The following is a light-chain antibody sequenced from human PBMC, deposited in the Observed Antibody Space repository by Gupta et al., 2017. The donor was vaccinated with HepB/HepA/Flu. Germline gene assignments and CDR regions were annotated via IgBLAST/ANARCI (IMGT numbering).Light chain of an antibody. CDR2: EVN. V-gene: IGLV2-23*02. CDR1: SSDVGNYNL. CDR3: CSYGGSSTLSVV. Sequence: QPALTQPASVSGSPGQAITISCTGTSSDVGNYNLVSWYQHHPGKAPKLIIYEVNKRPSGVSNRFSGSKSGNTASLTISGLQAEDEADYYCCSYGGSSTLSVVLGGGTKLNVL. J-gene: IGLJ3*02.